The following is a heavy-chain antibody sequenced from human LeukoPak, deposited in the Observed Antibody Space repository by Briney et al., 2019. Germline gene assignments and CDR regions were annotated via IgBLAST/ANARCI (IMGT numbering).Heavy chain of an antibody. J-gene: IGHJ4*02. Sequence: PGGSLRLSCEPSRITFHHYAMNWVRQAPGKGLEWVSSASRGGAAYYADSVEGRFTISRDSSQKTVFLQRNSLRAEDAAVYVCARGWSSVSYYFQYWGQGTLVTVSS. V-gene: IGHV3-23*01. D-gene: IGHD5/OR15-5a*01. CDR2: ASRGGAA. CDR1: RITFHHYA. CDR3: ARGWSSVSYYFQY.